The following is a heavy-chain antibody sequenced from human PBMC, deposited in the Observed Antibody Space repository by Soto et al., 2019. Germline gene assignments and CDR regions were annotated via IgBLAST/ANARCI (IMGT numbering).Heavy chain of an antibody. D-gene: IGHD3-3*01. CDR2: ISAYNGNT. CDR1: GYTFTSYG. V-gene: IGHV1-18*01. J-gene: IGHJ4*02. CDR3: ATGVIWIGYFTVDS. Sequence: ASVKVSCKASGYTFTSYGISWVRQAPGQGLEWMGWISAYNGNTNYAQKFQGRVTITADESTGTAYMTLSSLASDDTAVYYCATGVIWIGYFTVDSWGQGTRVTVSS.